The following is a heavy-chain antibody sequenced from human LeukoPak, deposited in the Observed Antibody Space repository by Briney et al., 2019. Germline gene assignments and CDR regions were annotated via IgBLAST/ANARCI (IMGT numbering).Heavy chain of an antibody. CDR1: GYSFTSNY. J-gene: IGHJ4*02. CDR3: ARAHYYDSSDPPRI. D-gene: IGHD3-22*01. Sequence: ASVKVSCKASGYSFTSNYIHWVRQAPGQGLEWMGMIYPRDGSTSYARKFQGRVTITADESTSTAYMELSSLRSEDTAVYYCARAHYYDSSDPPRIWGQGTLVTVSS. CDR2: IYPRDGST. V-gene: IGHV1-46*01.